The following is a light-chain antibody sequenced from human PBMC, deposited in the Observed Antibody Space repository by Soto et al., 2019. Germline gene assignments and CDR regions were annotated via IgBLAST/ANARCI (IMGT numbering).Light chain of an antibody. CDR3: QQSYSTPRT. CDR2: AAS. V-gene: IGKV1-6*01. CDR1: QGIRND. J-gene: IGKJ1*01. Sequence: AIQMTQSPSSLSASVGDRVPITCRASQGIRNDLGWYQQKPGKAPKLLIYAASSLPSGVPSRFSGSGSGTDFTLTISSLQPEDFATYYCQQSYSTPRTFGQGTKVDI.